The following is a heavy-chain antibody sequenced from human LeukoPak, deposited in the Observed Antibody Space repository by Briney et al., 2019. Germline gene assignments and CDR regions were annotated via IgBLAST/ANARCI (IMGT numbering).Heavy chain of an antibody. Sequence: GGSLRLSCAASGSTFSNAWMSWARQAPGKGLEWIGQIKTKTQGETTDYAAPVKGRFTISRDDSRNTLYLQMSSLKTEDTAVYYCTAGVGATAQDYWGQGTLVTVSS. CDR3: TAGVGATAQDY. CDR1: GSTFSNAW. D-gene: IGHD1-26*01. V-gene: IGHV3-15*01. J-gene: IGHJ4*02. CDR2: IKTKTQGETT.